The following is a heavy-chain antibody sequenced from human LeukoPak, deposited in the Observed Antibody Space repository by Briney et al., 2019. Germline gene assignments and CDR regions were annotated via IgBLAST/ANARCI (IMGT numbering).Heavy chain of an antibody. CDR1: GFTVSSNY. J-gene: IGHJ6*02. CDR2: IYSGGST. Sequence: PGGSLRLSCAASGFTVSSNYMSWVRQAPGKGLEWVSVIYSGGSTYYAHSVKGRSTISRDNSKNTLYLQMNGLRAEDTAVYYCAREGKLSSYYYGMDVWGQGTTVTVSS. CDR3: AREGKLSSYYYGMDV. V-gene: IGHV3-66*02. D-gene: IGHD6-6*01.